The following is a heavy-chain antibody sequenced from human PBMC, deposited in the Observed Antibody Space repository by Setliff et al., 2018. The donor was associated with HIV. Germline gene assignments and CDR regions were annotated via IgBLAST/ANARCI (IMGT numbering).Heavy chain of an antibody. V-gene: IGHV4-34*01. J-gene: IGHJ4*02. CDR1: GGSFSGFY. Sequence: SETLSLTCAVYGGSFSGFYWSWIRQAPGKGLEWIGEINHSGKTNYNPSLKSRITLSVDTSENQFALKLASVTAADTAVYYCARRAGSDYFTRFDYWGQGTLVTAPQ. CDR2: INHSGKT. CDR3: ARRAGSDYFTRFDY. D-gene: IGHD3-10*01.